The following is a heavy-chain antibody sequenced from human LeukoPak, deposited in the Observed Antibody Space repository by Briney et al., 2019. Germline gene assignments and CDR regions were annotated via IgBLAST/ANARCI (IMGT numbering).Heavy chain of an antibody. CDR2: IKQEGSEK. Sequence: PGGSLRLSCAASGFTLSSYWMSWVRQAPGKGLEGVANIKQEGSEKYYVDYVKGRFTISRDNAKNSLYLQMNSLRAEDTAVYYCARDQSDYHDYFDYWGQGTLVTVSS. CDR1: GFTLSSYW. J-gene: IGHJ4*02. V-gene: IGHV3-7*01. D-gene: IGHD4-17*01. CDR3: ARDQSDYHDYFDY.